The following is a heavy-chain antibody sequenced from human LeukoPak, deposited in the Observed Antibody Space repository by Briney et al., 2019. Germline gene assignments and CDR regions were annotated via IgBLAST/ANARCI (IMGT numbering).Heavy chain of an antibody. D-gene: IGHD1-26*01. CDR3: AKGGKWDVTPFDY. Sequence: GGSLRLSCAGSGFTFRSYWMNWVRQAPGKGLEWVANIKQDGSEKNYVDSVKGRFTVSRDNSKNTLYLQVNSLRAEDTAVYYCAKGGKWDVTPFDYWGQGTLVTVSS. CDR1: GFTFRSYW. CDR2: IKQDGSEK. J-gene: IGHJ4*02. V-gene: IGHV3-7*03.